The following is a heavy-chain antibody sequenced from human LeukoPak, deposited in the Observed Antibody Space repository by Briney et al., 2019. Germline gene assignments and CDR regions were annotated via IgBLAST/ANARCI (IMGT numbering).Heavy chain of an antibody. CDR3: ATIWDMTTSSYFDY. D-gene: IGHD3-16*01. V-gene: IGHV3-23*01. Sequence: PGGSLRLSCAASGFTFSSYAMSWVRQAPGKGLEWVSAISGSGGSTYYADSVKGRFTISRDNSKNTLYLQMNSLRAEDTAVYYCATIWDMTTSSYFDYWGQGTLVTVSS. CDR2: ISGSGGST. J-gene: IGHJ4*02. CDR1: GFTFSSYA.